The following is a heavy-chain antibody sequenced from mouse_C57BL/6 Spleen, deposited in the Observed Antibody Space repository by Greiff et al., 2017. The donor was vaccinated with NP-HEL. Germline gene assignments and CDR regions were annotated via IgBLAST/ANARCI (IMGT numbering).Heavy chain of an antibody. D-gene: IGHD4-1*01. V-gene: IGHV1-81*01. CDR3: AREELGRGGAMDY. Sequence: QVQLKESGAELARPGASVKLSCKASGYTFTSYGISWVKQRTGQGLEWIGEIYPRSGNTYYNEKFKGKATLTADKSSSTAYMELRSLTSEDSAVYFCAREELGRGGAMDYWGQGTSVTVSS. J-gene: IGHJ4*01. CDR1: GYTFTSYG. CDR2: IYPRSGNT.